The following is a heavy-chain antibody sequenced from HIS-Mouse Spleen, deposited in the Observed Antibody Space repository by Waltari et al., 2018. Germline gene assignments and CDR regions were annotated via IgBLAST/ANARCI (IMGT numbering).Heavy chain of an antibody. CDR2: IYHSGST. CDR1: GSSISSGYY. J-gene: IGHJ5*02. V-gene: IGHV4-38-2*02. Sequence: QVQLQESGPGLVTPPETLSLTCTVSGSSISSGYYWGWIRQPPGKGLEWIGSIYHSGSTYYNPSLKSRVTISVDTSKNQFSLKLSSVTAADTAVYYCARVKTWGQGTLVTVSS. CDR3: ARVKT.